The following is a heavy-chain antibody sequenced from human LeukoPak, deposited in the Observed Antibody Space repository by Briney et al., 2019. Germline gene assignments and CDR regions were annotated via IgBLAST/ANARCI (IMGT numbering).Heavy chain of an antibody. Sequence: ASVKVSCKASGGTFSSYAISWVRQAPGQGLEWMGWISAYNGNTNYAQKLQGRVTMTTDTSTSTAYMELRSLRSDDTAVYYCARHYYYDSSGYYHDAFDIWGQGTMVTVSS. J-gene: IGHJ3*02. CDR3: ARHYYYDSSGYYHDAFDI. CDR1: GGTFSSYA. D-gene: IGHD3-22*01. V-gene: IGHV1-18*01. CDR2: ISAYNGNT.